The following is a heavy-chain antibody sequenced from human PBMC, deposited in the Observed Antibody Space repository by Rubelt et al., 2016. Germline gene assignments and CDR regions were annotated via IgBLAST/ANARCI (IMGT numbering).Heavy chain of an antibody. V-gene: IGHV3-33*01. CDR3: ARDRAGSSSWYPVFGAFDI. Sequence: QVQLVESGGGVVQPGRSLRLSCAASGFTFSSYGMHWVRQAPGKGLEWVAVIWNDGSNKYYADSVKGRFTISSDNSKNTLYLQMNSLRAEDTAVYYCARDRAGSSSWYPVFGAFDIWGQGTMVTVSS. D-gene: IGHD6-13*01. CDR2: IWNDGSNK. CDR1: GFTFSSYG. J-gene: IGHJ3*02.